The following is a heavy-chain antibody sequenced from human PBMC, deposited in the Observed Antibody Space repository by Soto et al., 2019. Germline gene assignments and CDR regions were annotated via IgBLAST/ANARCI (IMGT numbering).Heavy chain of an antibody. J-gene: IGHJ6*03. CDR2: IRSSSSVI. D-gene: IGHD7-27*01. V-gene: IGHV3-48*01. CDR1: GFILSDCA. CDR3: ARDLSWGSNWYYYMDV. Sequence: EVQLVESGGGLVQPGGSLRLSCATSGFILSDCAMNWVRQAPGKGLEWVSYIRSSSSVIDYADSVKGRFTVTRDKARNSLYLQMNSLRAEDTAVYYCARDLSWGSNWYYYMDVWGKGTTVTVSS.